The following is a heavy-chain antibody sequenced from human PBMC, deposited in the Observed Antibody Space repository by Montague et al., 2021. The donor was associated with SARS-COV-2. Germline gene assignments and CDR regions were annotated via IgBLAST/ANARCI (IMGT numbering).Heavy chain of an antibody. CDR3: AMRGGALDAFDI. CDR1: GGSIRTSSYY. V-gene: IGHV4-39*01. Sequence: SETLSLTCTVSGGSIRTSSYYWGWIRQPPGKGLDWIGSIYYSGSTYYNPSLKSRVTISVDTSKNQFSLKLSSVTAADTAVYYGAMRGGALDAFDIWGQGTMVIVSS. CDR2: IYYSGST. D-gene: IGHD4-17*01. J-gene: IGHJ3*02.